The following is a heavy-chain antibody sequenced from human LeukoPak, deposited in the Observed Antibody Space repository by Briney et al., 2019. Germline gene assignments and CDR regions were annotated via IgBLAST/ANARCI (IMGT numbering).Heavy chain of an antibody. CDR2: IYYGGST. Sequence: SQTLSLTCTVSGGSTSSGDYYWSWIRQPPGKGLEWIGYIYYGGSTYYNPSLKSRVTISVDTSKNQFSLKLSSVTAADTAVYYCARGGVVVPAARGGDRWFNPWGQGTLVTVSS. J-gene: IGHJ5*02. CDR1: GGSTSSGDYY. D-gene: IGHD2-2*01. CDR3: ARGGVVVPAARGGDRWFNP. V-gene: IGHV4-30-4*01.